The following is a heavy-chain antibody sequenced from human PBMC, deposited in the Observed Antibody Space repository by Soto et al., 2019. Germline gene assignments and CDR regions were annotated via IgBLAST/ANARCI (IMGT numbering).Heavy chain of an antibody. CDR3: ARHGSY. V-gene: IGHV4-39*01. J-gene: IGHJ4*02. CDR2: IYFSGTT. CDR1: GVSISDTSYY. Sequence: QLQLQESGPGLVKPSETLSLTCNVYGVSISDTSYYCGWIRQPPGKGLEWIGTIYFSGTTFYNPSLKSRLTISVDTSKNQFSLRLRSVTAADTAVYYCARHGSYWGQGTLVAVSS.